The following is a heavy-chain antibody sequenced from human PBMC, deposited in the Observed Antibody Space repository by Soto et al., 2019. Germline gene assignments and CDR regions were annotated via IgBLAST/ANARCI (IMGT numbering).Heavy chain of an antibody. CDR2: IRNKAYRGTT. CDR1: GFTLSDHY. D-gene: IGHD2-15*01. CDR3: TRGDMALNDY. Sequence: GGSLRLSCAGSGFTLSDHYIDWVRQAPGKGLEWISFIRNKAYRGTTKYAASVRGRFTISRDDSKSIAYLQMNSLKTEDTAVYYCTRGDMALNDYWGQGTLVTVSS. V-gene: IGHV3-49*04. J-gene: IGHJ4*02.